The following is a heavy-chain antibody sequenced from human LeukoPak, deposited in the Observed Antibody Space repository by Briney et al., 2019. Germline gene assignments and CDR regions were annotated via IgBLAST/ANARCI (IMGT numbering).Heavy chain of an antibody. CDR2: ITSSSNTM. CDR1: GFTFSSYE. CDR3: ARLRSKYWFDP. V-gene: IGHV3-48*03. Sequence: GGSLRLSCAASGFTFSSYEMNWVRQAPGKGLEWVSFITSSSNTMYYADSGKGRFTISRDNAKNSLYLQMNSLRADDTAVYYCARLRSKYWFDPWGQGTLVTVSS. D-gene: IGHD4-11*01. J-gene: IGHJ5*02.